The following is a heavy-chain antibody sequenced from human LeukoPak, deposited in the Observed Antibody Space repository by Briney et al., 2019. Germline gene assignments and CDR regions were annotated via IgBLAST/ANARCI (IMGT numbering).Heavy chain of an antibody. Sequence: PGGSLRLSCAASGFTFSSYAMSWVRQAPGKGLEWVSSISGSGNRTYYADSVKGRFTISRDNAKNSLYLQMNSLRAEDTAVYYCARDQRLLQIDYWGQGTLVTVSS. D-gene: IGHD6-25*01. CDR3: ARDQRLLQIDY. CDR1: GFTFSSYA. V-gene: IGHV3-23*01. CDR2: ISGSGNRT. J-gene: IGHJ4*02.